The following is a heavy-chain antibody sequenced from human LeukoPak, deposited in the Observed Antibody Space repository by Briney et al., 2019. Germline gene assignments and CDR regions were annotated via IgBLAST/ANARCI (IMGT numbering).Heavy chain of an antibody. CDR1: GFTFDDYA. CDR2: ISGDGGST. D-gene: IGHD3-9*01. V-gene: IGHV3-43*02. Sequence: GGSLRLSCAASGFTFDDYAMHWVRHAPGKGLEWVSLISGDGGSTYYADSVKGRFTISRDNSKNSLYLQMNSLRTEDTALYYCAKATSAYYDILTGPLEVWGQGTTVTVSS. CDR3: AKATSAYYDILTGPLEV. J-gene: IGHJ6*02.